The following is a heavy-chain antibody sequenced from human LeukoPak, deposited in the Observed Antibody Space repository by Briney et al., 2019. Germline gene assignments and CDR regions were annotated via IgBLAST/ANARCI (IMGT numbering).Heavy chain of an antibody. CDR3: ARGTRYYFDY. CDR2: INSGGST. J-gene: IGHJ4*02. D-gene: IGHD6-6*01. CDR1: GFTVTSNY. V-gene: IGHV3-53*01. Sequence: GGSLRLSCAAPGFTVTSNYMNWVRQAPGKGLQWVSIINSGGSTYYADSVKGRFTVSRDNSKNTLYLQMNGLRAEDTAVYYCARGTRYYFDYWGQGTPVTVSS.